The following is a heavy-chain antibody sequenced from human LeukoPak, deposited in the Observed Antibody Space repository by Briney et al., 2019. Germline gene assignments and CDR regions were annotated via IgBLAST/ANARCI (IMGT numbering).Heavy chain of an antibody. CDR1: GFTFSSYA. Sequence: PGGSLRLSCAASGFTFSSYAMSWVRQAPGKGLEWVSTISGSGGSTYYADSVKGRFTISRDNSKNTLYLQMNSLRAEDTAVYYCASTTLRYFDWPDYWGQGTLVTVSS. D-gene: IGHD3-9*01. CDR3: ASTTLRYFDWPDY. J-gene: IGHJ4*02. V-gene: IGHV3-23*01. CDR2: ISGSGGST.